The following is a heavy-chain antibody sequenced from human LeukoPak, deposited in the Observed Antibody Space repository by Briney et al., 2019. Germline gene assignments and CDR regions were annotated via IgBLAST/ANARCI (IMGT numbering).Heavy chain of an antibody. CDR3: ARDPSSDAFDI. Sequence: GGSLRLSCAGSGFTLSNYWMTWVRQAPGKGLEWVANIKEDGSEKYYVDSVKGRFTISRDNAKNSLYLQMNSLRAEDTAVYYCARDPSSDAFDIWGRGTMVTVSS. CDR2: IKEDGSEK. V-gene: IGHV3-7*05. CDR1: GFTLSNYW. J-gene: IGHJ3*02.